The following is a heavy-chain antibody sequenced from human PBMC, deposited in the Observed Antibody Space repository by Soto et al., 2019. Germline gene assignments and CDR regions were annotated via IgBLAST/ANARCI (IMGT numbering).Heavy chain of an antibody. J-gene: IGHJ4*02. V-gene: IGHV4-31*03. CDR2: IYDSESA. CDR3: ARASSSSSAADY. Sequence: QVQLQESGPGLVKASQTLSLICSVSGESISSGVYSWSWIRHPPGKGLEWIGYIYDSESAYYNPSLKSRVTISMDTSKNHFAMKLSSVTAADTAVYYCARASSSSSAADYWGQGTLITVSS. D-gene: IGHD6-6*01. CDR1: GESISSGVYS.